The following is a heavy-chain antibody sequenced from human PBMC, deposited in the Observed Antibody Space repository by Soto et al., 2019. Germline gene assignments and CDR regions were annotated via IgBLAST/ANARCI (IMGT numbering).Heavy chain of an antibody. CDR1: GFSLSTSEVG. CDR2: IYWDDDK. D-gene: IGHD3-9*01. V-gene: IGHV2-5*02. Sequence: QITLKKSGPPLVKPTQTLTLTCTFSGFSLSTSEVGVGWISQPPGKALEWLALIYWDDDKRYSPSLKSRLTSTKDTSKNQVVLTMTNTDPVDTATYYCAHRFDWYYFDYWGQGTLVTVSS. CDR3: AHRFDWYYFDY. J-gene: IGHJ4*02.